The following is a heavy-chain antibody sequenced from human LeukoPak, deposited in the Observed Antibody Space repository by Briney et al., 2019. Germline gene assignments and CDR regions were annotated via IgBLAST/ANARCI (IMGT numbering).Heavy chain of an antibody. Sequence: PGGSLRLSCAVSGFTVSSNYMSWVRQAPGKGLEWVSVIYSDGNTYYADSVKGRFTISRDNAKNTLYLQMNSLRAEDTAVYYCARERSYDILTGYYEFDYWGQGTLVTVSS. V-gene: IGHV3-66*01. D-gene: IGHD3-9*01. CDR1: GFTVSSNY. J-gene: IGHJ4*02. CDR3: ARERSYDILTGYYEFDY. CDR2: IYSDGNT.